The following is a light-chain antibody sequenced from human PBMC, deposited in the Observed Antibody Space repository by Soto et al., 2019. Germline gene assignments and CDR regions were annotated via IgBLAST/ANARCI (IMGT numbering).Light chain of an antibody. J-gene: IGLJ2*01. CDR2: DVN. V-gene: IGLV2-11*01. CDR1: GSDVGGYDY. CDR3: CSYAGSSTI. Sequence: QSALTQPRSVSGSPGQSVTISCTGTGSDVGGYDYVSWYQQHPGKAPKVMIYDVNKRPSGVPDRFSGSKSGTTASLTISGLQAEDEADYFCCSYAGSSTIFGGGTQLTVL.